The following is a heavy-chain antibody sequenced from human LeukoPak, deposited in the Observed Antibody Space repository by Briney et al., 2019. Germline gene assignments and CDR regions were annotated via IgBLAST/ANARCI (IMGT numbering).Heavy chain of an antibody. CDR1: GGTFSSYA. CDR3: AREWGLESSGYYYAY. CDR2: ITPIFGTA. Sequence: ASVKVSCKASGGTFSSYAISWVRQAPGQGFEWMGGITPIFGTANFAQKFQGRVSITADESTSTAFMELSSLGSEDTAVYYCAREWGLESSGYYYAYWGQGTLVTVSS. D-gene: IGHD3-22*01. J-gene: IGHJ4*02. V-gene: IGHV1-69*13.